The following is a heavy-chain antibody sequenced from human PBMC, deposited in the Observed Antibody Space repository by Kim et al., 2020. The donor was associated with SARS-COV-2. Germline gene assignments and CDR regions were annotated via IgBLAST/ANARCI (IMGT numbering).Heavy chain of an antibody. V-gene: IGHV4-31*03. CDR1: GGSISSASYY. J-gene: IGHJ4*02. CDR3: ARELLTFGGVEFDS. Sequence: SETLSLTCTVSGGSISSASYYWTWIRQHPGKGLEWIGFIYDSGTSHYSPSLKSRVTMSVDTSTNQFSLKLSSVTAADTAVYYCARELLTFGGVEFDSWGQGPLVTVTS. D-gene: IGHD3-16*01. CDR2: IYDSGTS.